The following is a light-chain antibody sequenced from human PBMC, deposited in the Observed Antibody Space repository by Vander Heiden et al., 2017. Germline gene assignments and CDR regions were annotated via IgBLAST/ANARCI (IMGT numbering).Light chain of an antibody. J-gene: IGLJ1*01. Sequence: QSTLTQPPSSSGSPGQSVTISCTRTNTDVGGYNYVSWYQQSPGKAPKLIIYEVTNRPSGVQDRFSASKSGNTASLTVSGLQAEDEADYYCSSYGGRNNYVFGSGTKITVL. CDR3: SSYGGRNNYV. V-gene: IGLV2-8*01. CDR1: NTDVGGYNY. CDR2: EVT.